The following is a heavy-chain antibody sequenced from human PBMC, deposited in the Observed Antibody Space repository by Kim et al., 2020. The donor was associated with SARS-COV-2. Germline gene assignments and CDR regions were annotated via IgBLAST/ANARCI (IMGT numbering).Heavy chain of an antibody. J-gene: IGHJ4*02. CDR2: IYDSGTF. Sequence: SETLSLTCTVSGVSMRNYYWSYIRQAPGRGLEWIGYIYDSGTFNYNPSLSSRVVMSVDTSKNQLSLNLTSVTAADTAVYYCARAISYGASIDYWGQGTLV. CDR3: ARAISYGASIDY. V-gene: IGHV4-59*01. CDR1: GVSMRNYY. D-gene: IGHD3-16*01.